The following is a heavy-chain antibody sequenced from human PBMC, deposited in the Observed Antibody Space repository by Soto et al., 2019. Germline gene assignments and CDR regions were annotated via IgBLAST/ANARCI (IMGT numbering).Heavy chain of an antibody. J-gene: IGHJ5*01. CDR1: EYTFTDYY. CDR3: ATAAYSTSWYDF. CDR2: INPSGGST. V-gene: IGHV1-46*01. Sequence: QVQLVQSGAEVKKPGASVKLSCKSSEYTFTDYYIHWVRQAPGQGLEWMGLINPSGGSTSYAQKCQGRVTMTRDTSTSTVYMELSSLRSDDTAVYYCATAAYSTSWYDFWGQGTLVTVSS. D-gene: IGHD6-13*01.